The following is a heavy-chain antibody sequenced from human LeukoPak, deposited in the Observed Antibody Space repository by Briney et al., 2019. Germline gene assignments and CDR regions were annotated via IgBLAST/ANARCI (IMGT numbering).Heavy chain of an antibody. J-gene: IGHJ3*02. CDR1: GFTFSSYE. D-gene: IGHD3-16*01. CDR3: GASRQYVGAFDI. Sequence: GGSLRLSCAASGFTFSSYELYWVRQAPGKGLEWISYISSSSTIIKYADSVRGRFTISRDDARESLYLQMSSLRADDTAIYYCGASRQYVGAFDIWGQGTLVTVFS. CDR2: ISSSSTII. V-gene: IGHV3-48*03.